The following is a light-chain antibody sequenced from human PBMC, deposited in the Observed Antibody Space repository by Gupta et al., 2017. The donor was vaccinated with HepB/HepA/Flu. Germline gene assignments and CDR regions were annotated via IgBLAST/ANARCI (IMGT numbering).Light chain of an antibody. CDR2: DVL. V-gene: IGLV2-11*01. CDR3: CSYAGFNTYV. J-gene: IGLJ1*01. Sequence: SSLPEPRSVSATPGSSVTISCSGTPSAIGPYDYVSWFQQRPGESPKLLLYDVLRRPSGVPARFSGSKSGITASLTISGLQSDDAADYYCCSYAGFNTYVFGGGTTVTVL. CDR1: PSAIGPYDY.